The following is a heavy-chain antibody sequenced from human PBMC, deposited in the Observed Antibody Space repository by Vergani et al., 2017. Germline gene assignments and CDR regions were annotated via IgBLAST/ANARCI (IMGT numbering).Heavy chain of an antibody. D-gene: IGHD1-1*01. V-gene: IGHV1-69*01. Sequence: QVQLVQSGAEVKKPGSSVKVSCKASGGTFSSYAISWVRQAPGQGLEWMGGIIPIFGTANYAQKFQGRVTITADESTSTAYMELSSLRSEDTAVYYCARHGLLGVAGTINWFDPWGQGTLVTVSS. J-gene: IGHJ5*02. CDR3: ARHGLLGVAGTINWFDP. CDR2: IIPIFGTA. CDR1: GGTFSSYA.